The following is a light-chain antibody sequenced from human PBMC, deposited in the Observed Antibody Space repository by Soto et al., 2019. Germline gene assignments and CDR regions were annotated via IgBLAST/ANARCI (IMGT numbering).Light chain of an antibody. Sequence: EIVLTQSPGTLALSQGPKSTLCCRASQSVNSRLAWYQQKPGQAPRLLIYDASKRATGIPARFSGSGFGTDFTLTISSLEPEDFAVYYCQQRSKWRTFGQGTKVDIK. CDR3: QQRSKWRT. J-gene: IGKJ1*01. CDR1: QSVNSR. V-gene: IGKV3-11*01. CDR2: DAS.